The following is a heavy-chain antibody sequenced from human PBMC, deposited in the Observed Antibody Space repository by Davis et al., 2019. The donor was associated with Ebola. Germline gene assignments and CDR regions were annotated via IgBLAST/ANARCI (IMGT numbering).Heavy chain of an antibody. D-gene: IGHD6-19*01. CDR3: ARDRGTYSSGWYSGAFDI. CDR2: INPNSGGT. Sequence: VKVSCKASGYTFTSYYMHWVRQAPGQGLEWMGWINPNSGGTNYAQKFQGRVTMTRDTSISTAYMELSRLRSDDTAVYYCARDRGTYSSGWYSGAFDIWGQGTMVTVSS. CDR1: GYTFTSYY. J-gene: IGHJ3*02. V-gene: IGHV1-2*02.